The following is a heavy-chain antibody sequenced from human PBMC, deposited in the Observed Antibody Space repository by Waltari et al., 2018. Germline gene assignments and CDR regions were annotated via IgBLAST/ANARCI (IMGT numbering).Heavy chain of an antibody. CDR3: ARGPRDKWLGRYSGEYFHH. Sequence: QVQLQQWGATLLKPSETLSLTCAVYGASLSDYFCTWLRQSPGKGLEWIGENSLKDVTYYNPSHESRVSVHLDTSKNQFDLRLESVTAADTAIYYCARGPRDKWLGRYSGEYFHHWGPGTLVSVSA. D-gene: IGHD6-19*01. V-gene: IGHV4-34*02. CDR1: GASLSDYF. J-gene: IGHJ1*01. CDR2: NSLKDVT.